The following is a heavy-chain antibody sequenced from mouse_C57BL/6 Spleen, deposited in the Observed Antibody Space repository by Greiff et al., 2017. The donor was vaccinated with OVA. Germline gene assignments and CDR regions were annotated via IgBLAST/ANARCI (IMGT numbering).Heavy chain of an antibody. J-gene: IGHJ1*03. Sequence: EVKLQESGGDLVKPGGSLKLSCAASGFTFSSYGMSWVRQTPDKRLEWVATISSGGSYTYYPDSVKGRFTISRDNAKNTLYLQMSSLKSEDTAMYYCARLGYSNIVGYFDVWGTGTTGTVSS. CDR2: ISSGGSYT. CDR3: ARLGYSNIVGYFDV. V-gene: IGHV5-6*01. D-gene: IGHD2-5*01. CDR1: GFTFSSYG.